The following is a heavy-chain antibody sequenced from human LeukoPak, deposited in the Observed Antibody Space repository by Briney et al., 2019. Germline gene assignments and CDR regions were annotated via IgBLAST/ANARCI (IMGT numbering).Heavy chain of an antibody. J-gene: IGHJ3*02. D-gene: IGHD1-26*01. V-gene: IGHV4-59*12. CDR2: IYYSGST. Sequence: SETLSLTCTVSGGSISSYYWSWIRQPPGKGLEWIGYIYYSGSTNYNPSLKSRVTISVDTSKNQFSLKLSSVTAADTAVYYCARDLDEWELNGSHAFDIWGQGTMVTVSS. CDR3: ARDLDEWELNGSHAFDI. CDR1: GGSISSYY.